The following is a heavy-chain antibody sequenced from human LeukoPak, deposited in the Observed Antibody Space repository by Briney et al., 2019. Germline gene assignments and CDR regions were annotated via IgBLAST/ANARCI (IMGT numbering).Heavy chain of an antibody. CDR2: INQGGGEE. Sequence: GGSLRLSCTASGFNFNDYWMTWIRQAPGKGLERVANINQGGGEEHYLDSVKGRFTISRDNVENSVYLQINGLRGEDTAVYYCVRGGYDFSSVYPYVMGVWDQGTTVIVSS. D-gene: IGHD3-3*01. V-gene: IGHV3-7*03. J-gene: IGHJ6*02. CDR1: GFNFNDYW. CDR3: VRGGYDFSSVYPYVMGV.